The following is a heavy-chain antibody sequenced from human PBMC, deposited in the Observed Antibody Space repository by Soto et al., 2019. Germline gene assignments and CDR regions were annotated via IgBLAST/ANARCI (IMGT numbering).Heavy chain of an antibody. CDR3: ARGTTLAIFDYGMDV. V-gene: IGHV3-30-3*01. J-gene: IGHJ6*02. CDR1: GFTFSSYA. CDR2: ISNDGTNK. D-gene: IGHD3-3*01. Sequence: QVQLEESGGGVVQPGRSLRLSCVGTGFTFSSYAMHWVRQAPGKGLEWVAVISNDGTNKYYADSVEGRITISRDNSKNTLYLQMHSLRSEDTAVYYCARGTTLAIFDYGMDVWGQWATVTVSS.